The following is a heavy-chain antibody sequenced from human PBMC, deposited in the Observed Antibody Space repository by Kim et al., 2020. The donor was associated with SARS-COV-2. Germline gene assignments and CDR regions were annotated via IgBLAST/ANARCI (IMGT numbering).Heavy chain of an antibody. Sequence: SETLSLTCAVSGGSISSSNWWSWVRQPPGKGLEWIGEIYHSGSTNYNPSLKSRVTISVDKSKNQFSLKLSSVTAADTAVYYCARNQMGPKWELLSYYYYYGMDVWGQGTTVTVSS. CDR3: ARNQMGPKWELLSYYYYYGMDV. CDR2: IYHSGST. CDR1: GGSISSSNW. D-gene: IGHD1-26*01. V-gene: IGHV4-4*02. J-gene: IGHJ6*02.